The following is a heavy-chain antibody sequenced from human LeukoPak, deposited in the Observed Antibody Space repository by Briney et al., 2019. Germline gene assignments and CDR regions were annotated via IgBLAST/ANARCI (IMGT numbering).Heavy chain of an antibody. CDR3: ARAQRGYSYGLTHSDAFDI. V-gene: IGHV4-61*01. D-gene: IGHD5-18*01. Sequence: SETLSLTCTVSGGSVSSGSYYWSWIRQPPGKGLEWIGYIYYSGSTNYNPSLKSRVTISVDTSKNQFSLKLSSVTAADTAVYYCARAQRGYSYGLTHSDAFDIWGQGTMVTVSS. CDR1: GGSVSSGSYY. J-gene: IGHJ3*02. CDR2: IYYSGST.